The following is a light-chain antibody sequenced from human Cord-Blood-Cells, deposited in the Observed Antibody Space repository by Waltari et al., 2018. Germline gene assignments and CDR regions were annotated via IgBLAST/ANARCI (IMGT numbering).Light chain of an antibody. CDR3: SSYTSSSTVV. Sequence: QSALTQPASVSGSPGQSITIPCNGPSSDVGGCNSVPWFQQHPGKAPKLMIYEVSNRPSGVSNRFSGSKSGNTASLTISGLQAEDEADYYCSSYTSSSTVVFGGGTKLTVL. V-gene: IGLV2-14*01. CDR2: EVS. J-gene: IGLJ2*01. CDR1: SSDVGGCNS.